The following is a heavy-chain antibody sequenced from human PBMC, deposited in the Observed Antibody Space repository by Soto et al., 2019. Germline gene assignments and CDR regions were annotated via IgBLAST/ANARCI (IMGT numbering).Heavy chain of an antibody. Sequence: PSETLSLTCTVSGGSISSGGYYWSWIRQHPGKGLEWIGYIYYSGSTYYNPSLKSRVTISVDTSKNQFSLKLSSVTAADTAVYYCARGGNSWARPYYGMDVWGQGTTVTVSS. V-gene: IGHV4-31*03. CDR2: IYYSGST. CDR3: ARGGNSWARPYYGMDV. D-gene: IGHD2-21*02. CDR1: GGSISSGGYY. J-gene: IGHJ6*02.